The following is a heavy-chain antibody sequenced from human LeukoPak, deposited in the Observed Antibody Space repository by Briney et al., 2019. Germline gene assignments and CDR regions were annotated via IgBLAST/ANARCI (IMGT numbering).Heavy chain of an antibody. D-gene: IGHD6-19*01. CDR3: AKGRGQRLAAINY. CDR2: ISGSGGST. V-gene: IGHV3-23*01. CDR1: GFTFSSYA. Sequence: GGSLRLSCAASGFTFSSYAMSWVRQAPGKGLEWVSGISGSGGSTYYADSVKGRFSISRDNSKNTLYLEMNSLRAEDTAVYYCAKGRGQRLAAINYWGQGTLVTVSS. J-gene: IGHJ4*02.